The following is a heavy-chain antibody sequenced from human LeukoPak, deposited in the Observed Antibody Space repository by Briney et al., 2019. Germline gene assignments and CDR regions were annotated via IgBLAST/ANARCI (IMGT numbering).Heavy chain of an antibody. CDR2: RNPNSGGT. D-gene: IGHD3-10*01. J-gene: IGHJ4*02. V-gene: IGHV1-2*02. CDR1: GCTFTGYY. Sequence: ASVKVSCKASGCTFTGYYMHGLRRAPGQRLEWMGGRNPNSGGTTYAQKFQGRVTITRDTSISTTYMELRSLRSDDTAVYYCARVWIAYGAGSPTLDFWGQGTLVTVSS. CDR3: ARVWIAYGAGSPTLDF.